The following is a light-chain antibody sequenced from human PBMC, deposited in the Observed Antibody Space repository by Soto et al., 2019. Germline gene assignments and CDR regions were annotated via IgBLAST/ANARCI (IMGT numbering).Light chain of an antibody. V-gene: IGKV1-5*01. CDR3: QQYNSYSPT. CDR2: DAS. J-gene: IGKJ1*01. CDR1: ESISGW. Sequence: DIEMTQSPSTLSASIGDGVTITCRASESISGWLAWYQQQPGKAPKLLIYDASNLESGVPSRFSGSGSGTEFTLTISGLQPDDFATYYCQQYNSYSPTFGQGTKVDIK.